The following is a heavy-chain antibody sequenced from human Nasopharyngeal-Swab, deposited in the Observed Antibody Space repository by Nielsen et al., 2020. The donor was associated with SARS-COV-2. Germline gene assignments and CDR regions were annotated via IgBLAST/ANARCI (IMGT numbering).Heavy chain of an antibody. V-gene: IGHV4-4*02. D-gene: IGHD3-3*01. J-gene: IGHJ6*02. CDR1: GGSISSSNW. CDR2: IYHSGST. CDR3: ARVLAERAYYDFWSGYSDYYYGMDA. Sequence: SETLSLTCAVSGGSISSSNWWSWVRQPPGKGLEWIGEIYHSGSTNYNPSLKSRVTISVDKSKNQFSLKLSSVTAADTAVYYCARVLAERAYYDFWSGYSDYYYGMDAWGQGTTVTVSS.